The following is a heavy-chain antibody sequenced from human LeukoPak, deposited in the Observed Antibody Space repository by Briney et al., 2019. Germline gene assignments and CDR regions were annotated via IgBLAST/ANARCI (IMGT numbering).Heavy chain of an antibody. CDR3: AREIDYYYDSSGYFDY. V-gene: IGHV3-33*08. D-gene: IGHD3-22*01. J-gene: IGHJ4*02. CDR2: IWYDGSNK. CDR1: GFTFSSYA. Sequence: GGSLRLSCAASGFTFSSYAMHWVRQAPGKGLEWVAVIWYDGSNKYYADSVKGRFTISRDNSKNTLYLQMNSLRAEDTAVYYCAREIDYYYDSSGYFDYWGQGTLVTVSS.